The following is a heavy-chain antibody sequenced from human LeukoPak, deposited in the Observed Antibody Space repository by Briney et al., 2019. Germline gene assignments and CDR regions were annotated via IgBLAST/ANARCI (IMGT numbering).Heavy chain of an antibody. D-gene: IGHD5-18*01. V-gene: IGHV4-31*03. CDR1: GGSISSGGYY. J-gene: IGHJ4*02. Sequence: PSETLSLTCTVSGGSISSGGYYWSWIRQHPGKGLEWIGYIYYSGSTYYNPSLKSRVTISVDTSKNQFSPKLSSVTAADTAVYYCAALDTAMGYFDYWGQGTLVTVSS. CDR2: IYYSGST. CDR3: AALDTAMGYFDY.